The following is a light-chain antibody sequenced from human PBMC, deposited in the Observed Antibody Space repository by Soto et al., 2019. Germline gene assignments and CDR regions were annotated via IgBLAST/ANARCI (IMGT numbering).Light chain of an antibody. J-gene: IGLJ2*01. V-gene: IGLV2-14*01. CDR2: EVT. CDR3: SSYTTSNTWV. CDR1: SSDVGSFNY. Sequence: QSALTQPASVSGSPGQSITISCTGTSSDVGSFNYVSWYQHHPGRAPKLIIYEVTKWPSGVSNRFSGSKSGNTASLTISGLQAEDEAEYYCSSYTTSNTWVFGGGTKVTVL.